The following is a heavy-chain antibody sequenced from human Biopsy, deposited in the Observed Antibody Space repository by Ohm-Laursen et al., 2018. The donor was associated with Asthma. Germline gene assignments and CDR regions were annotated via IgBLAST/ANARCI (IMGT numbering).Heavy chain of an antibody. J-gene: IGHJ4*02. CDR3: AKDVFPGWELRRGLDY. D-gene: IGHD1-26*01. Sequence: SLRLSCAASGFTFSSFGMHWVRQAPGKGLEWVALISSDGHIKKYVDSVKGRFTISRDNSRNTLHLQMNSLRAEDTAVYYCAKDVFPGWELRRGLDYWGQGTLVTVSS. V-gene: IGHV3-30*18. CDR2: ISSDGHIK. CDR1: GFTFSSFG.